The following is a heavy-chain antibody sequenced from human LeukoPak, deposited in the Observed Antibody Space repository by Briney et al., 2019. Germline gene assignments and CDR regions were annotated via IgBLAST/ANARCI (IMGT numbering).Heavy chain of an antibody. J-gene: IGHJ2*01. D-gene: IGHD6-19*01. V-gene: IGHV3-23*01. CDR2: ISGSGGST. Sequence: GGSLRLSCAASGFTFSSYAMSWVRQAPGKGLEWVSAISGSGGSTYYADSVKGRFTISRDNSMNTLYLQMNSLRAEDTAVYYCAKLRELRAVAGPVWNWYFDLWGRGTLVTVSS. CDR1: GFTFSSYA. CDR3: AKLRELRAVAGPVWNWYFDL.